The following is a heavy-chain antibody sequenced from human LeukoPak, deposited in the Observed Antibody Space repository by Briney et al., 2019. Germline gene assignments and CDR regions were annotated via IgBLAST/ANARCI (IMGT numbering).Heavy chain of an antibody. J-gene: IGHJ4*02. Sequence: ASVKVSCKASGYTFTAYYMHWVRQAPGQGPEWMGWINPNSGGTNYTQKFQGRVTMTRDTSISTAYMELSRLRSDDTAVYYCAPGGFRGQLVPFDYWGQGTLVTASS. D-gene: IGHD6-6*01. CDR2: INPNSGGT. V-gene: IGHV1-2*02. CDR1: GYTFTAYY. CDR3: APGGFRGQLVPFDY.